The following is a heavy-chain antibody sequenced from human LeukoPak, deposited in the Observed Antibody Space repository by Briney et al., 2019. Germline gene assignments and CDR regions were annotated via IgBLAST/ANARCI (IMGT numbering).Heavy chain of an antibody. CDR2: ISGDGGST. CDR3: ARDYYGTIDI. CDR1: GFTFDNYA. V-gene: IGHV3-43*02. Sequence: PGGSLRLSCAASGFTFDNYAMHWVRQAPGKGLEWVSLISGDGGSTYYADSVKGRFTISRDNNKNSLYLQMNSLRTEDTAVYYCARDYYGTIDIWGQGTMVTVSS. J-gene: IGHJ3*02. D-gene: IGHD3-10*01.